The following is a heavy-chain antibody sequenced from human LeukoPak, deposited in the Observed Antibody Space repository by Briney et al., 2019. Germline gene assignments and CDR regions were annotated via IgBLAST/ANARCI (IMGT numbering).Heavy chain of an antibody. CDR3: VKTMMTFGGVIRTDAFDI. J-gene: IGHJ3*02. D-gene: IGHD3-16*01. V-gene: IGHV3-64D*06. CDR2: INNNGDST. CDR1: GFTFSTFA. Sequence: GGSLSLSCSASGFTFSTFAMHWVRQAPGKRLEYVSGINNNGDSTYYSDSVKARLTISRDNSKNTLFLQMASLRAEDTAVYYCVKTMMTFGGVIRTDAFDIWGQGTMVIVSS.